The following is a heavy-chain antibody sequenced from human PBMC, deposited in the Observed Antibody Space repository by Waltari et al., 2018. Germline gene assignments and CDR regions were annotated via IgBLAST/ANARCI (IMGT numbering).Heavy chain of an antibody. V-gene: IGHV4-4*07. Sequence: QVQLRESGPGLLKPSETLSLTCSVSGGSLSSYYWNWIRQPAGKGLEWIGRMYFTGIMDYNPSLQSRVTMSVDTSKNQVVLNLTSVTAADTAVYYCATDGLSRSLSHWGQGALVTVSS. D-gene: IGHD6-19*01. CDR2: MYFTGIM. J-gene: IGHJ4*02. CDR1: GGSLSSYY. CDR3: ATDGLSRSLSH.